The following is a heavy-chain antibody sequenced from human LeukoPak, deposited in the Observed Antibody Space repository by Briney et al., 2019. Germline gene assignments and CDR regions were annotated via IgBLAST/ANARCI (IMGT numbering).Heavy chain of an antibody. CDR3: AKKFSSGSQLFDY. J-gene: IGHJ4*02. D-gene: IGHD6-19*01. V-gene: IGHV3-23*01. CDR1: GFTFRSYA. Sequence: PGVSLRLYCAASGFTFRSYAMSWVRQARGKGLEWVSAISGSGGSTYYADSVKGRFTISRDNSKNTLYLQMNSLRAEDTAVYYCAKKFSSGSQLFDYWGQGTLVTVSS. CDR2: ISGSGGST.